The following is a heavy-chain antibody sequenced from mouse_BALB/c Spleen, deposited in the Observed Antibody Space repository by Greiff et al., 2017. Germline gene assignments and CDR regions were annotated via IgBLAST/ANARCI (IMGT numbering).Heavy chain of an antibody. V-gene: IGHV1S137*01. CDR2: ISTYYGDA. CDR3: ARGGNLYAMDY. D-gene: IGHD2-1*01. CDR1: GYTFTDYA. Sequence: QVQLQQSGAELVRPGVSVKISCKGSGYTFTDYAMHWVKQSHAKSLEWIGVISTYYGDASYNQKFKGKATMTVDKSSSTAYMELARLTSEDSAIYYCARGGNLYAMDYWGQGTSVTVSS. J-gene: IGHJ4*01.